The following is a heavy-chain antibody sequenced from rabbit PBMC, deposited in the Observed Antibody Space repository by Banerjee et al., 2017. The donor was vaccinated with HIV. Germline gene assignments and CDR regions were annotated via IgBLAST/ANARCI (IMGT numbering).Heavy chain of an antibody. D-gene: IGHD4-1*01. V-gene: IGHV1S45*01. J-gene: IGHJ4*01. CDR3: ARDLAGVIGWNFNL. CDR1: GFDFSSYG. Sequence: VKPEGSLTLTCTASGFDFSSYGVSWVRQAPGKGLEWIACINTSSGNTVYATWAKGRFTISKTSSTTVTLQMTSLTAADTATYFCARDLAGVIGWNFNLWGQGTLVTVS. CDR2: INTSSGNT.